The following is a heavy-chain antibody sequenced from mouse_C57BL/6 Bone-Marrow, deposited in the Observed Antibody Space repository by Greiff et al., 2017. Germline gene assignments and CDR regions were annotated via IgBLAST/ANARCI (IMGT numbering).Heavy chain of an antibody. J-gene: IGHJ3*01. Sequence: VHVKQSGAELVRPGASVKLSCTASGFNIKDYYMHWVKQRPEQGLEWIGRIDPEDGDTEYAPKFQGKATMTADTSSNTAYLQLSSLTSEDTAVYYCTAYYYGSSYPAWFAYWGQGTLVTVSA. CDR2: IDPEDGDT. CDR3: TAYYYGSSYPAWFAY. V-gene: IGHV14-1*01. D-gene: IGHD1-1*01. CDR1: GFNIKDYY.